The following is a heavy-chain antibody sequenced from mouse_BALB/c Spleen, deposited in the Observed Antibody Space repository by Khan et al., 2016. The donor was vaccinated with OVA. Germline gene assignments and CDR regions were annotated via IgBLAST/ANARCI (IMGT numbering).Heavy chain of an antibody. J-gene: IGHJ3*01. CDR3: ARDYWFTY. CDR2: IGSGDST. V-gene: IGHV5-6-5*01. Sequence: EVELVESGGGLVKPGGSLKLSCAASGFTFSNYAMSWVRQSPEKRLEWVASIGSGDSTYYPDSVKGRFSISRANVRNILYLQMSRLRSENTAMYYCARDYWFTYWGQGTLVTVSA. CDR1: GFTFSNYA.